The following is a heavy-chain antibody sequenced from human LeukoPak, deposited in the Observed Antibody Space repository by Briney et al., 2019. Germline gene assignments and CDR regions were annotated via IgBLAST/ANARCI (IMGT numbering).Heavy chain of an antibody. Sequence: PGGSLRLSCTASGFTFGDYAMSWVRQAPGKGLEWVGFIRSKAYGGTTEYAASVKGSFTISRDDSKSIAYLQMNSLKTEDTAVYYCTSEDIVVVPAARLTRFDYWGQGTLVTVSS. V-gene: IGHV3-49*04. D-gene: IGHD2-2*01. J-gene: IGHJ4*02. CDR2: IRSKAYGGTT. CDR3: TSEDIVVVPAARLTRFDY. CDR1: GFTFGDYA.